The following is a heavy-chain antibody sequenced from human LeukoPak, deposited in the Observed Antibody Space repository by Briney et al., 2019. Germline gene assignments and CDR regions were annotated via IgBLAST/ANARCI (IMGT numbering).Heavy chain of an antibody. CDR3: ARAATVVTQKIFDY. Sequence: ASVKVSCKASGGTFSSYAISWVRQAPGQGLEWMGIINPSGGSTSYAQKFQGRVTMTRDTSTSTVYMELSSLRSEDTAVYYCARAATVVTQKIFDYWGQGTLVTVSS. J-gene: IGHJ4*02. CDR2: INPSGGST. V-gene: IGHV1-46*01. CDR1: GGTFSSYA. D-gene: IGHD4-23*01.